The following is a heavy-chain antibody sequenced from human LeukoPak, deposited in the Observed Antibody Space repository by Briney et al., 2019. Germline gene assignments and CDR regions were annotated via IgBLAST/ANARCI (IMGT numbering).Heavy chain of an antibody. CDR2: IYSGGST. Sequence: GGSLRLSCAASGFTVSSNYMSWVRQAPGKGLEWVSVIYSGGSTYYADSVKGRFTISRDNSKNTLYLQMNSLGAEDTAVYYCARGDYGSGSPYYYYYMDVWGKGTTVTISS. D-gene: IGHD3-10*01. J-gene: IGHJ6*03. CDR3: ARGDYGSGSPYYYYYMDV. V-gene: IGHV3-53*01. CDR1: GFTVSSNY.